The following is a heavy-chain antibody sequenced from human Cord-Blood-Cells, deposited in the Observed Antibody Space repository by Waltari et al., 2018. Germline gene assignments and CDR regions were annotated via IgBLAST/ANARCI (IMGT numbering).Heavy chain of an antibody. Sequence: EVQLVESGGGLVKPGGSLRLSCAASGFTFSSYSMNWCRQAPGKGLEWVSSISSSSSYIYYADSVKGRFTISRDNAKNSLYLQMNSLRAEDTAVYYCARDCSGGSCYDYWGQGTLVTVSS. CDR3: ARDCSGGSCYDY. V-gene: IGHV3-21*01. J-gene: IGHJ4*02. CDR1: GFTFSSYS. CDR2: ISSSSSYI. D-gene: IGHD2-15*01.